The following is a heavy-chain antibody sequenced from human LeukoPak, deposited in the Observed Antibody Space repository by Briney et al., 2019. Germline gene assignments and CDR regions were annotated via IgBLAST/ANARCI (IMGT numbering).Heavy chain of an antibody. CDR3: TKDSQGSYDGFWYGTYGMDV. CDR2: ISDYP. Sequence: GGSLRLSCVASGFSFNAFALTWVRQAPGKELEWVSTISDYPHYADSVRGRFTTSRDNSRKTVFLQMNSLTPEDAATYYCTKDSQGSYDGFWYGTYGMDVWGQGTTVTVSS. CDR1: GFSFNAFA. D-gene: IGHD3-16*01. J-gene: IGHJ6*02. V-gene: IGHV3-23*05.